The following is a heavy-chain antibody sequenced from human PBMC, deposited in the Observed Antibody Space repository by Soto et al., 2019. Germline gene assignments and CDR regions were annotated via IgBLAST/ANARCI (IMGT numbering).Heavy chain of an antibody. CDR3: TRDLDTRGSAPISEY. Sequence: GGSLRLSCAGSGFIFGSDWMTWVRQAPGKGLEWVANIDRGGSERYYGDSVKGRFTISRDNARNSLYLQMNSLRAEDTAVYYCTRDLDTRGSAPISEYWGQGTLVTVSS. V-gene: IGHV3-7*03. CDR1: GFIFGSDW. J-gene: IGHJ4*02. D-gene: IGHD3-22*01. CDR2: IDRGGSER.